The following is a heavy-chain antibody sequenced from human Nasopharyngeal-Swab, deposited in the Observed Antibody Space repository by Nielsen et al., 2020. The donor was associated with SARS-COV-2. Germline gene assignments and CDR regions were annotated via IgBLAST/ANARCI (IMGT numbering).Heavy chain of an antibody. J-gene: IGHJ4*02. Sequence: AVKVSCKASGFTFTSSAVQWVRQARGQRLEWIGWIVVGSGNTNYAQKFQERVTITRDMSTSTAYMELSSLRSEDTAVYYCAAGVYYDFWSGYPPLDYWGQGTLVTVSS. D-gene: IGHD3-3*01. V-gene: IGHV1-58*01. CDR3: AAGVYYDFWSGYPPLDY. CDR2: IVVGSGNT. CDR1: GFTFTSSA.